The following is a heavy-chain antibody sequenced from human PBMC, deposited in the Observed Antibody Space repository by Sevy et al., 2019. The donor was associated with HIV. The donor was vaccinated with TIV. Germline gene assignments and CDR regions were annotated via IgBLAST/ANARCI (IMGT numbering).Heavy chain of an antibody. CDR1: GFIVNSNY. CDR2: TYSGGRT. D-gene: IGHD2-21*02. Sequence: GGSLRLSCAASGFIVNSNYMSWVRQAPGKGLEWVSGTYSGGRTYTADSVKGRFTISRDNSKNTLYLQMNSLRAEDTAVYYCARVLGRDSGDGMDVWGQGTTVTVSS. J-gene: IGHJ6*02. V-gene: IGHV3-53*01. CDR3: ARVLGRDSGDGMDV.